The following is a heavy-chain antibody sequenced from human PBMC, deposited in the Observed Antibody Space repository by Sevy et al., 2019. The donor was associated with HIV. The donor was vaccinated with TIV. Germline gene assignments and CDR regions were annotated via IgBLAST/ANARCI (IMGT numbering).Heavy chain of an antibody. V-gene: IGHV4-39*01. CDR2: IYYSGST. CDR3: ARQYYDFWSGYHGNYYYYMDV. D-gene: IGHD3-3*01. J-gene: IGHJ6*03. Sequence: SETLSLTCTVSDGSISSSSYYWGWIRQPPGKGLEWIGSIYYSGSTYYNPSLKSRVTISVDTSKNQFSLKLSSVTAADTAVYYCARQYYDFWSGYHGNYYYYMDVWGKGTTVTVSS. CDR1: DGSISSSSYY.